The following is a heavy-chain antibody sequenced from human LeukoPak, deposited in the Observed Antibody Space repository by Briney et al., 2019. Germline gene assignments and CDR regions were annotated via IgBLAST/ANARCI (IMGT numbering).Heavy chain of an antibody. V-gene: IGHV4-61*02. CDR3: ARDLYYYDSSGYYLWGFDI. CDR1: GGSISSGSYY. D-gene: IGHD3-22*01. Sequence: PSQTLSLTCTVSGGSISSGSYYWSWIRQPAGKGLEWIGRIYTSGSTNYNPSLKSRVTISVDTSKNQFSLKLSSVTAADTAVYYCARDLYYYDSSGYYLWGFDIWGQGTMVTVS. CDR2: IYTSGST. J-gene: IGHJ3*02.